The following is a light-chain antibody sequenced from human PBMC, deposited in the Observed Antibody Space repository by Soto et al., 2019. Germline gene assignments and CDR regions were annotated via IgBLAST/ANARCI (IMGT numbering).Light chain of an antibody. J-gene: IGKJ1*01. Sequence: DIQMTQSPSTLSASVGDTVTVTCRASQSVSGWLAWYQQKPGEAPKLLIYDASALPRGVPSRFSGSGSGTKFTLALASLQPDDFATYYCQEYETFSGTFGPGTKVDIK. V-gene: IGKV1-5*01. CDR1: QSVSGW. CDR3: QEYETFSGT. CDR2: DAS.